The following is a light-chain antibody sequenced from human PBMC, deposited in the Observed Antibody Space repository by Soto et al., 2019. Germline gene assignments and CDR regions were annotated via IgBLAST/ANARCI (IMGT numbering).Light chain of an antibody. CDR2: GAS. Sequence: EIVLTQSPGSLSLSPGERATLSCRASQSVDSSFFAWYQPKPGQAPRLLIYGASNRATGIPDRFSGRGSGTYFTPTISRLEPEDFAVYYCQQYVSSVTFGQGTKVEIK. CDR3: QQYVSSVT. J-gene: IGKJ1*01. V-gene: IGKV3-20*01. CDR1: QSVDSSF.